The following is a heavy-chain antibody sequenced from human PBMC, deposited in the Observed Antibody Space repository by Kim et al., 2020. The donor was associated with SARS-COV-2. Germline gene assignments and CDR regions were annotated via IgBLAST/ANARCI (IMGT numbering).Heavy chain of an antibody. V-gene: IGHV3-9*01. J-gene: IGHJ4*02. CDR2: ISWNGAAI. Sequence: GGSLRLSCAISGFIFDEYAMHWVRLVPGKGLEWLSSISWNGAAIRYAESLEGRFTISRDNAKNSLYLQMNSLRVEDTALYFCAKKFAPNSPDDFESSGYYFDYWGQGTLVTVSS. D-gene: IGHD3-22*01. CDR1: GFIFDEYA. CDR3: AKKFAPNSPDDFESSGYYFDY.